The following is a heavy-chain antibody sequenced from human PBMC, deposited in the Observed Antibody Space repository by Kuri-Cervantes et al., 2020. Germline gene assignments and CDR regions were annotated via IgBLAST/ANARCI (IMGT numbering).Heavy chain of an antibody. CDR3: ARADGSYGDYGFDY. J-gene: IGHJ4*02. D-gene: IGHD4-17*01. Sequence: ASVKVSCKVSGYTLTELSMHWVRQAPGKGLEWMGGFDPEDGETIYAQKFQGRVTMTEDTSTDTAYMELSSLRSEDTAVYYCARADGSYGDYGFDYWGQGTLVTVSS. CDR1: GYTLTELS. V-gene: IGHV1-24*01. CDR2: FDPEDGET.